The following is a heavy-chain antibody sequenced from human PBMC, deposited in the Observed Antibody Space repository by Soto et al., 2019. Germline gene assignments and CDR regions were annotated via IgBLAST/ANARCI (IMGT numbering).Heavy chain of an antibody. CDR3: AREGGSRPRDY. V-gene: IGHV3-74*01. Sequence: EVQLVESGGGLVQPGGSLRLSCAASGFTFSSYWMHWVRQAPGKGLVWVSRINSDGSSTSYADSVKGRFTISRDNAKNTMYLQLNSLRAEDTSVYYCAREGGSRPRDYWGQGTLVTVSS. D-gene: IGHD1-26*01. CDR2: INSDGSST. J-gene: IGHJ4*02. CDR1: GFTFSSYW.